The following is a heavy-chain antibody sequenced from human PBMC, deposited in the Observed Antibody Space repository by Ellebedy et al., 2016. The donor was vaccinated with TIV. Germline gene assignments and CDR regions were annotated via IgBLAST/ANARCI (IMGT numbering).Heavy chain of an antibody. Sequence: SETLSLXXTVSGGSISSYYWSWIRQPPGKGLEWIGYIYYSGSTNYNPSLKSRVTISVDTSKNQFSLKLSSVTAADTAVYYCARAEPSSGWYAPYFDYWGQGTLVTVSS. D-gene: IGHD6-19*01. CDR2: IYYSGST. CDR3: ARAEPSSGWYAPYFDY. CDR1: GGSISSYY. J-gene: IGHJ4*02. V-gene: IGHV4-59*01.